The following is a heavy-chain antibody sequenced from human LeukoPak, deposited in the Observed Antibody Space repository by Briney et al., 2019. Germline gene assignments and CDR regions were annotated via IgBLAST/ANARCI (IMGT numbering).Heavy chain of an antibody. Sequence: GGSLRLSCTASGFTFSNFWMGWVRQAPGKGLEWVSAISNNGGYTYYADSVQGRFTISRDNSKSTLCLQMNSLRAEDTAVYYCAKQLGYCSDGSCYFPYWGQGTLVTVSS. V-gene: IGHV3-23*01. J-gene: IGHJ4*02. CDR1: GFTFSNFW. D-gene: IGHD2-15*01. CDR3: AKQLGYCSDGSCYFPY. CDR2: ISNNGGYT.